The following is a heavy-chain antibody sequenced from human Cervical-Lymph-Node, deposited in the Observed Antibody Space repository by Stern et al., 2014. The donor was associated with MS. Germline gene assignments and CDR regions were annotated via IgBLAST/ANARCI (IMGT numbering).Heavy chain of an antibody. V-gene: IGHV4-30-4*01. D-gene: IGHD5-24*01. J-gene: IGHJ4*02. CDR1: GGSISSTEHY. Sequence: VQLVESGPGLVKPSQTLSLTCAVTGGSISSTEHYWSWIRQSPGKGLEWIGYIHNSGTTYYNPSLKSRVTISVDTSKNQFSLKVKSVTAADTAVYYCSRDADGYSLVFGYWGRGTLVTVSS. CDR2: IHNSGTT. CDR3: SRDADGYSLVFGY.